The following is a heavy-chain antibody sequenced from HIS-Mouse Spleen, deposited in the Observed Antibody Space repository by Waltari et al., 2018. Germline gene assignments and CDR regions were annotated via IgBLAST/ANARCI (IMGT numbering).Heavy chain of an antibody. Sequence: QLQLQESGPGLVKPSETLSLTCNVSGCSISRRSYYWVWIRQPPGKGLEWIGCIYYSGSTYYTPALKRRVTIAVDTSKNQFSLKLSSVTAADTAVYYCAREIPYSSSWYDWYFDLWGRGTLVTVSS. D-gene: IGHD6-13*01. J-gene: IGHJ2*01. CDR1: GCSISRRSYY. V-gene: IGHV4-39*07. CDR3: AREIPYSSSWYDWYFDL. CDR2: IYYSGST.